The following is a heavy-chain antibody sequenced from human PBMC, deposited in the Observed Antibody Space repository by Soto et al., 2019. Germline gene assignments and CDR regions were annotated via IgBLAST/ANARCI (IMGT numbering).Heavy chain of an antibody. CDR2: ISGSGGST. J-gene: IGHJ4*02. V-gene: IGHV3-23*01. CDR3: ASCGSSWFSPLDRY. CDR1: GFTFSSYA. Sequence: PGGSLRLSCAASGFTFSSYAMSWVRQAPGKGLEWVSAISGSGGSTYYADSVKGRFTISRDNSKNTLYLQMNSLRAEDTAVYYCASCGSSWFSPLDRYWGQGTLVTVSS. D-gene: IGHD6-13*01.